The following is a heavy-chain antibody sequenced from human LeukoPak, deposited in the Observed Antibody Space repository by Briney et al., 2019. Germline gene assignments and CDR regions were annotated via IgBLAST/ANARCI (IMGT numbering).Heavy chain of an antibody. J-gene: IGHJ3*02. CDR3: ARDGGTPYYDILTGYRRDAFDI. Sequence: SEXLSLTCTVSGGSISSYYWSWIRQPPGKGLEGIGYIYYSGSTNYNPSLKSRVTISVDTSKNQFSLKLSSVTAADTAVYYCARDGGTPYYDILTGYRRDAFDIWGQGTMVTVSS. CDR1: GGSISSYY. V-gene: IGHV4-59*01. D-gene: IGHD3-9*01. CDR2: IYYSGST.